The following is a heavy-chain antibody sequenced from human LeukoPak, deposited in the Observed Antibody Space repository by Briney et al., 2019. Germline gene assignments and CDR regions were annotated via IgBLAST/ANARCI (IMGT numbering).Heavy chain of an antibody. D-gene: IGHD4-17*01. CDR2: IRYDGSNK. CDR1: GFTFSIYG. J-gene: IGHJ4*02. CDR3: AKDEAPDYGDSLDYFDY. V-gene: IGHV3-30*02. Sequence: PGGSLRLSCAASGFTFSIYGMHWVRQAPGKGLEGVAFIRYDGSNKYYADSVKGRFTISRDNSKNTLYLQMNSLRAEDTAVYYCAKDEAPDYGDSLDYFDYWGQGTLVTVSS.